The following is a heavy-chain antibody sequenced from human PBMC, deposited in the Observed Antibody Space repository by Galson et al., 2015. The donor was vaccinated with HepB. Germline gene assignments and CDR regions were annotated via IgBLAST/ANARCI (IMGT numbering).Heavy chain of an antibody. Sequence: QSGAEVKKPGESLKISCKGSGYSFNSYWIGWVRQMPGKGLEWMGIIDPGDSDTSHSPSFQGQVTISADKSISTSYLQWGSLKASDTAMYYCARFGGGCSRTNCQLYYYYGVDVWGQGTTVTVSS. V-gene: IGHV5-51*01. J-gene: IGHJ6*02. D-gene: IGHD2-2*01. CDR3: ARFGGGCSRTNCQLYYYYGVDV. CDR1: GYSFNSYW. CDR2: IDPGDSDT.